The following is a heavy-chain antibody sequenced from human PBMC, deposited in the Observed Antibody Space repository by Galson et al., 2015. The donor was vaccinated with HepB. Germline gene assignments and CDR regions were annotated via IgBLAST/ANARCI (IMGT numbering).Heavy chain of an antibody. V-gene: IGHV1-18*04. CDR2: ISNYNGNR. Sequence: SVKVSCKASGYNFMNYGIIWVRQAPGQGLEWMGWISNYNGNRNYVQKFLGRVTMTRDTSTSTVYMEVRSLRSDDTAVYYCARVPSLGVGNTRYSFYHYGMDVWGQGTTVTVS. CDR1: GYNFMNYG. D-gene: IGHD3-3*01. J-gene: IGHJ6*02. CDR3: ARVPSLGVGNTRYSFYHYGMDV.